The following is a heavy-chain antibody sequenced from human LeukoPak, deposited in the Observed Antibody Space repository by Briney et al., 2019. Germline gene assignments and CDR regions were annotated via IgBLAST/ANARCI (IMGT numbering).Heavy chain of an antibody. J-gene: IGHJ4*02. CDR3: GTYDSSGYYST. CDR2: ISPYKGNT. V-gene: IGHV1-18*01. D-gene: IGHD3-22*01. Sequence: GESLKISCKASGYTFTNYDISWVRQAPGQGLEWMGWISPYKGNTNYAHKLQGRVTMTTDTSTSTAYMELKSLRSDDTAVYYCGTYDSSGYYSTWGQGTLVTVSS. CDR1: GYTFTNYD.